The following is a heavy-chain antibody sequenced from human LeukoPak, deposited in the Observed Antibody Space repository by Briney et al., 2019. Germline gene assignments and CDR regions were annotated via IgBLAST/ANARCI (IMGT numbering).Heavy chain of an antibody. V-gene: IGHV4-39*01. Sequence: SETLSLTCTVSGGSLSSSSYYWGWIRQPPGKGLEWIGSIYYSGSTYYNPSLKSRVTISVDTSKNQFSLKLSSVTAADTAVYYCAGSNYDSSGYYYVGWFDPWGQGTLVTVSS. CDR1: GGSLSSSSYY. D-gene: IGHD3-22*01. J-gene: IGHJ5*02. CDR2: IYYSGST. CDR3: AGSNYDSSGYYYVGWFDP.